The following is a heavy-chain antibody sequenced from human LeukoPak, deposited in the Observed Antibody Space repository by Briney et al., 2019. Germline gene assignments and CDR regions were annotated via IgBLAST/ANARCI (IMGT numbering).Heavy chain of an antibody. V-gene: IGHV4-39*01. Sequence: PSETLSLTCTVSGGSISSSSYYWGWIRQPPGKGLEWIGSIYYSGSTYYNPSLKSRVTISVDTSKNQFSLKLSSVTAADTAVYYCARSPSSSTTYYTFEYWGLGTLVTVSS. CDR1: GGSISSSSYY. J-gene: IGHJ4*02. CDR2: IYYSGST. D-gene: IGHD2-2*02. CDR3: ARSPSSSTTYYTFEY.